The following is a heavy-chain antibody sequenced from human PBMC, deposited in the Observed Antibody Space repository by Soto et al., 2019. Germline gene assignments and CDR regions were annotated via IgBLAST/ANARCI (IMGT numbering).Heavy chain of an antibody. J-gene: IGHJ4*02. V-gene: IGHV1-69*02. CDR1: GGTFSSYT. CDR2: IIPILGIA. CDR3: ARGGGDGGENS. Sequence: QVQLVQSGAEVKKPGSSVKVSCKASGGTFSSYTISWVRQAPGQGLEWMGRIIPILGIANYAQKFQGRVTITADNSKSIAYMELRSLRSEGTAVYYCARGGGDGGENSWGQGTLVTVSS. D-gene: IGHD2-21*02.